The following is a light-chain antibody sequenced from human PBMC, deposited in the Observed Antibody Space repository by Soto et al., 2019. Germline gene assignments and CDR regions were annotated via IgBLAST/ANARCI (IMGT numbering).Light chain of an antibody. CDR2: GAS. V-gene: IGKV1-27*01. Sequence: DIQMTQSPSSLTASIGDRVTISCRASQGFSNSLAWYQQKPGKVPTLLIYGASILQSGVPSRFSGSRSGSEFTLTISCLQPEDDATYLCQQYDSAPLTFGGGTKVEIK. CDR1: QGFSNS. J-gene: IGKJ4*01. CDR3: QQYDSAPLT.